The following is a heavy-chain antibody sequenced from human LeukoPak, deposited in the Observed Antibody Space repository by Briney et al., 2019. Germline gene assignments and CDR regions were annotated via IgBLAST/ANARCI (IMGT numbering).Heavy chain of an antibody. Sequence: PGGSLRLSCAASGFTFSSYWMHWVRQAPGKGLVWVSRINSDGSSTSYADSVKGRFTISRDNAKNTLYLQMNSLSAEGTAVYYCARDRTPLYRGSYYDWGQGTLVTVCS. CDR3: ARDRTPLYRGSYYD. D-gene: IGHD1-26*01. V-gene: IGHV3-74*01. J-gene: IGHJ4*02. CDR2: INSDGSST. CDR1: GFTFSSYW.